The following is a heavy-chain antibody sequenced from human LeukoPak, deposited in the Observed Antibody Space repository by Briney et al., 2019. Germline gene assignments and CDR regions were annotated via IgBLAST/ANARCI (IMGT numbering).Heavy chain of an antibody. V-gene: IGHV4-34*01. D-gene: IGHD2-2*01. CDR1: GGSFSGYY. Sequence: SETLSLTCAAYGGSFSGYYWSWIRQPPGKGLEWIGEINHSGSTNYNPSLKSRVTISVDTSKNQFSLKLSSVTAADTAVYYCARSGTHIVVVPAAIPHTHWFDPWGQGTLVTVSS. CDR3: ARSGTHIVVVPAAIPHTHWFDP. CDR2: INHSGST. J-gene: IGHJ5*02.